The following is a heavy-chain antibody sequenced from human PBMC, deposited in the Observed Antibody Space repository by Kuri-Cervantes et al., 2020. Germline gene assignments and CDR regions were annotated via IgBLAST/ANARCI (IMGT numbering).Heavy chain of an antibody. Sequence: GESLKISCAASGFTFSHYGMNWVRQAPGKGLEWVTFIQYDGNNEYYADSVKGRFTISRDNSKNTLFLQMNSLRIEDTALYYCVRRGGDGVTIPGDYFDYWGQGALVTVSS. CDR3: VRRGGDGVTIPGDYFDY. V-gene: IGHV3-30*02. CDR1: GFTFSHYG. D-gene: IGHD3-16*01. J-gene: IGHJ4*02. CDR2: IQYDGNNE.